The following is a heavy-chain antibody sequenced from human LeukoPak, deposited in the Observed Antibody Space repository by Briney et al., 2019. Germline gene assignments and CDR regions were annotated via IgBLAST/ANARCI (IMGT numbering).Heavy chain of an antibody. Sequence: GESLKISCKGSGYSFTSYWIGWVRQMPGKGLEWMGIIYPGDSDTRYSPSFQGQVTISADKSISTAYLQWSSLKASDTAIYYCARQAENYYGSAAFDNWGQGTLVTVSP. CDR3: ARQAENYYGSAAFDN. V-gene: IGHV5-51*01. J-gene: IGHJ4*02. D-gene: IGHD3-10*01. CDR2: IYPGDSDT. CDR1: GYSFTSYW.